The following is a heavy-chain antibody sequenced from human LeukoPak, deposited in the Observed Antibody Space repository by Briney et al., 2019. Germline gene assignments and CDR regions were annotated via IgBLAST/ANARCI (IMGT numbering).Heavy chain of an antibody. V-gene: IGHV4-4*07. D-gene: IGHD6-19*01. Sequence: SETLSLTCTVSGGSISSYYWSWIRQPAGKGLEWIGRIYTSGSTNYNPSLKGRVTMSVDTSKNQFSLKLSSVTAADTAVYYCARQRYSSGWYEKEKSFDYWGQGTLVTVSS. CDR2: IYTSGST. J-gene: IGHJ4*02. CDR1: GGSISSYY. CDR3: ARQRYSSGWYEKEKSFDY.